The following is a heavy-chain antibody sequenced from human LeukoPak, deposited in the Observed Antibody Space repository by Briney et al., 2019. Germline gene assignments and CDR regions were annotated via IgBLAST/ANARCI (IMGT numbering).Heavy chain of an antibody. J-gene: IGHJ3*02. Sequence: ASVKVSCKVSGYTLTELSMHWVRQAPGKGLEWMGGFDPEDGETIYAQKFQGRVTMTEDTSTDTAYMEPSSLRSEDTAVYYCAASFPIAARHDAFDIWGQGTMVTVSS. CDR3: AASFPIAARHDAFDI. CDR1: GYTLTELS. V-gene: IGHV1-24*01. CDR2: FDPEDGET. D-gene: IGHD6-6*01.